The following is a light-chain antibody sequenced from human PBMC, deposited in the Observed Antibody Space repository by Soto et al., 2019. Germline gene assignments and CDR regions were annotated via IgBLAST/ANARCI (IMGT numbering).Light chain of an antibody. CDR3: QQFSSYPLT. CDR1: QSVSSSY. CDR2: GAS. V-gene: IGKV3-20*01. J-gene: IGKJ4*01. Sequence: DIVMTQSPATLPVSPGERATLSCRASQSVSSSYLAWYQQKPGQAPRLLIYGASSRATGIPDRFSGGGSGTDFTLTISRLEPEDFAVYYCQQFSSYPLTFGGGTKVDIK.